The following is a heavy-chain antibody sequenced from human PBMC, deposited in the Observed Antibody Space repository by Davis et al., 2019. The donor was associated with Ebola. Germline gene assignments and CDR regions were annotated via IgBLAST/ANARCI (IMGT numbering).Heavy chain of an antibody. Sequence: GESLKISCAASGFMFSSYVMNWVRQAPGKGLEWVSYISSSSSTIYYADSVKGRVTSSRDNAKNSLYLQMNSLRDEDTAVYYCARDPGYGDINWFDPWGQGTLVTVSS. CDR3: ARDPGYGDINWFDP. J-gene: IGHJ5*02. D-gene: IGHD4-17*01. CDR1: GFMFSSYV. CDR2: ISSSSSTI. V-gene: IGHV3-48*02.